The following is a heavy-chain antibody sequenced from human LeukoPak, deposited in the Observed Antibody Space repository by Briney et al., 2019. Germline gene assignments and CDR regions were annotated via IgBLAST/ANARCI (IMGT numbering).Heavy chain of an antibody. J-gene: IGHJ3*02. CDR1: GFTFSSYG. D-gene: IGHD2-21*01. V-gene: IGHV3-30*18. CDR2: ISYDGSNK. CDR3: AKEGSGGDYAFDI. Sequence: GRSLRLSCAASGFTFSSYGMHWVRQAPGKGLEWGAVISYDGSNKYYADSVKGRFTISRDNSKNTLYLQMNSLRAEDTAVYYCAKEGSGGDYAFDIWGQGTMVTVSS.